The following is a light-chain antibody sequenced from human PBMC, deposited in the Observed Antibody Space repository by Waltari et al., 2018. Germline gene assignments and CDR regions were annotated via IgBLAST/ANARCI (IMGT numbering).Light chain of an antibody. CDR2: EGS. Sequence: QSALTQPASVSGSPGQSITISCAVSSSDVGSYNLVSWYQQHPGKAPRLMIFEGSKRPSGVSNRVAGSKSGNTASRTVSGLPAEDEADYYCCSYVGSSIFVFGTGTKVTVL. J-gene: IGLJ1*01. CDR1: SSDVGSYNL. CDR3: CSYVGSSIFV. V-gene: IGLV2-23*01.